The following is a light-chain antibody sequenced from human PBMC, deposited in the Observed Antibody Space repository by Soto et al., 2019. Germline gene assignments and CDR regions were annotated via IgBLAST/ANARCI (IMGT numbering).Light chain of an antibody. V-gene: IGKV3-15*01. Sequence: IVMTQSPATLSVSPVARVTLSCRASQNIYSNIAWYQQRPGQAPRLLIYRASTRATGVPARFSGSGSGTDFTLTINSLQSEDFTVYSCLQYHNLWAFGQGTKVDIK. CDR2: RAS. J-gene: IGKJ1*01. CDR3: LQYHNLWA. CDR1: QNIYSN.